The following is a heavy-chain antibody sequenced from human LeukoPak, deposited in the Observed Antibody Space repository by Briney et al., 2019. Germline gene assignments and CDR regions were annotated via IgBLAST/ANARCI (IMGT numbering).Heavy chain of an antibody. CDR3: AKGGYYGSGSYYLFHY. CDR1: GFTFSSYG. Sequence: GGSLRLSCAASGFTFSSYGMHWVRQAPGKGLGWVAVISYDGSNKYYADSVKGRFTITRDNSKNTLYLQMNSLRAEDTAVYYCAKGGYYGSGSYYLFHYWGQGTLVTVSS. CDR2: ISYDGSNK. J-gene: IGHJ4*02. V-gene: IGHV3-30*18. D-gene: IGHD3-10*01.